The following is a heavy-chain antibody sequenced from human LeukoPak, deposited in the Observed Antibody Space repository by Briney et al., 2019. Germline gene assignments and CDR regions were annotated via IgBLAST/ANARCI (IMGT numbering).Heavy chain of an antibody. J-gene: IGHJ6*03. V-gene: IGHV3-7*01. D-gene: IGHD3-22*01. Sequence: GGSLRLSCAASGFTVSSNYMSWVRQAPGKGLEWVANIKQDGSEKYYVDSVKGRFTISRDNAKNSLYLQMNSLRAEDTAVYYCARALTYYYDSSGYYYNYYYYYMDVWGKGTTVTISS. CDR2: IKQDGSEK. CDR3: ARALTYYYDSSGYYYNYYYYYMDV. CDR1: GFTVSSNY.